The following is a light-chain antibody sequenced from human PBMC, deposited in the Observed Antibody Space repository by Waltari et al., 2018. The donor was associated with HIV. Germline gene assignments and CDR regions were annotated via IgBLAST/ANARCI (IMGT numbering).Light chain of an antibody. J-gene: IGLJ3*02. CDR2: SSH. CDR1: SSNIGSNY. V-gene: IGLV1-47*02. CDR3: AAWDASLSVWV. Sequence: QSVLTQPPSASGTPGQRVTISCSGSSSNIGSNYVYWYRQLPATAPNLLIYSSHQRTSGVPVRFSGSKSGTSASLAISGLRSENEADYYCAAWDASLSVWVFGGGTKLTVL.